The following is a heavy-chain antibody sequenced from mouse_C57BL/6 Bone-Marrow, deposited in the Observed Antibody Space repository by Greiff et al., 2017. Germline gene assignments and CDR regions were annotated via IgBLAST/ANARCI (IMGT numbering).Heavy chain of an antibody. CDR1: GYTFTSYW. CDR3: ARERSYYSNDDFDY. J-gene: IGHJ2*01. V-gene: IGHV1-69*01. CDR2: IDPSDSYT. D-gene: IGHD2-5*01. Sequence: VQLQQPGAELVMPGASVTLSCKASGYTFTSYWMHWVKQRPGPGLEWIGEIDPSDSYTHYNPTFQGQSTLTVDKSYSTAYMQLSSLTTEDSAVYYWARERSYYSNDDFDYWGQGTTLTVSS.